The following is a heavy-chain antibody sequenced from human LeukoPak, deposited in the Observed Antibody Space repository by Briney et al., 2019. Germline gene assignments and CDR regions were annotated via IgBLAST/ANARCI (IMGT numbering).Heavy chain of an antibody. J-gene: IGHJ4*02. CDR2: INRSGST. CDR1: GGSFSAYY. CDR3: ATRMAA. Sequence: SETLSLTCAVYGGSFSAYYWNWIRQPPGKGPEWIGGINRSGSTNYKPSLKSRVTISVDTSRNQFSLKLSSVTAADTAVYYCATRMAAWGQGTLVTVSS. D-gene: IGHD6-13*01. V-gene: IGHV4-34*01.